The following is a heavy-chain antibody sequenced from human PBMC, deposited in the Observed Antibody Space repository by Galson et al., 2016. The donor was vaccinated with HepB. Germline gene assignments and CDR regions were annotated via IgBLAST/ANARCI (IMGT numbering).Heavy chain of an antibody. V-gene: IGHV1-69*13. CDR2: IIPIFRTA. Sequence: SVKVSCKASGDTFSNYAISWLRQAPGQGVEWMGGIIPIFRTANYAQKFQDRLTITADDSTSTAYMELSSLVSEDTALYFCARMPWFRSLSNADDYWGQGTLVTVSS. CDR1: GDTFSNYA. J-gene: IGHJ4*02. CDR3: ARMPWFRSLSNADDY. D-gene: IGHD3-10*01.